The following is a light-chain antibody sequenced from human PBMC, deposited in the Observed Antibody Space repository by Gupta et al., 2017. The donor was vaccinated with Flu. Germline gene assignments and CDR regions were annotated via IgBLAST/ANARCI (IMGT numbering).Light chain of an antibody. Sequence: IVLPQSPATLSVSPGDRATLSCRASQSGSSNLAWYWQQPGQAHRLRIDGASTRSTGIPARVSFSGCGTECTLTIRSLQSEDEAVDYCQQYKSRLLFTFGRGTKVDIK. CDR1: QSGSSN. J-gene: IGKJ3*01. V-gene: IGKV3-15*01. CDR3: QQYKSRLLFT. CDR2: GAS.